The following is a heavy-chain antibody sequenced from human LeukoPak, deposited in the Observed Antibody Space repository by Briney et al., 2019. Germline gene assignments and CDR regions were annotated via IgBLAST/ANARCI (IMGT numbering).Heavy chain of an antibody. J-gene: IGHJ4*02. Sequence: SDTLSLTCTVSGGSISTYYWSWIRQPPGKGLEWIGYIFYTGSTNYNPSLKSRVTVSVDTSKNQLSLKLSSVTPADTAVYYCARARVPYAYYFDSWGQGALVTVSS. CDR1: GGSISTYY. CDR2: IFYTGST. V-gene: IGHV4-59*07. D-gene: IGHD2-2*01. CDR3: ARARVPYAYYFDS.